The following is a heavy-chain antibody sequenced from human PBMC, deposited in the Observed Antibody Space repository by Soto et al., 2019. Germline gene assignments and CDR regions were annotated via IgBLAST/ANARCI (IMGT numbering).Heavy chain of an antibody. D-gene: IGHD6-13*01. CDR3: ARQWDIAAAGIFWFDP. CDR1: GGSISSYY. V-gene: IGHV4-59*08. CDR2: IYYSGST. J-gene: IGHJ5*02. Sequence: PSETLSLTCTVSGGSISSYYWSWIRQPPGKGLEWIGYIYYSGSTNYNPSLKSRVTISVDTSKNQFSLKLSSATAADTAVYYCARQWDIAAAGIFWFDPWGQGTLVTVSS.